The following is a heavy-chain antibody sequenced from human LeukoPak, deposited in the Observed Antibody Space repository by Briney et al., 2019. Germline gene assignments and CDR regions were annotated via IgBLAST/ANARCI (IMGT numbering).Heavy chain of an antibody. V-gene: IGHV1-69*05. D-gene: IGHD1-14*01. CDR3: ARDSYRGPYRRFDP. CDR1: GGTFSSYA. CDR2: IIPIFGTA. J-gene: IGHJ5*02. Sequence: ASVKVSCKASGGTFSSYAISWVRQAPGQGLEWMGRIIPIFGTANYAQKFQGRVTITTDESTSTAYMELSSLRSEDTAVYYCARDSYRGPYRRFDPWGQGTLVTVSS.